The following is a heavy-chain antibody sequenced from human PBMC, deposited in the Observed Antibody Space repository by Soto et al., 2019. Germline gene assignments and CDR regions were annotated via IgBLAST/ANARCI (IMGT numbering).Heavy chain of an antibody. Sequence: EVQLLESGGGLVQPGGSLRLSCAASGFTFRHYAISWVRQAPGKGLDWVSTINTSGGNTYYGDSVKGRFTISRDNSKNTLYLQMSSLRAEDTALYYCAKMGGSYSTARLDYWGQGTLVTVSS. CDR3: AKMGGSYSTARLDY. V-gene: IGHV3-23*01. CDR2: INTSGGNT. CDR1: GFTFRHYA. J-gene: IGHJ4*02. D-gene: IGHD1-26*01.